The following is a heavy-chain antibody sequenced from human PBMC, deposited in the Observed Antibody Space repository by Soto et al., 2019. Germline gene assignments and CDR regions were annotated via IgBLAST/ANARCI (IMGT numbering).Heavy chain of an antibody. J-gene: IGHJ4*02. CDR1: GFTFSTFW. V-gene: IGHV3-7*03. CDR2: IKEDGSEK. Sequence: GGSLRLSCAASGFTFSTFWMDWVRQAPGKGLEWVAKIKEDGSEKYYADSVKGRFIISRDDARNSVYLQMNSLRAEDTAVYYCERVRPGNYRDYWGEGTMLTVYS. D-gene: IGHD3-10*01. CDR3: ERVRPGNYRDY.